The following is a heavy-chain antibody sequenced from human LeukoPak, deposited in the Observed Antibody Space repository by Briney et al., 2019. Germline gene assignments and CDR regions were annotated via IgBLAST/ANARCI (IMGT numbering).Heavy chain of an antibody. Sequence: GASVKVSCKASGGTFSSYAISWVRQAPGQGLEWMGGIIPIFGTANYAQKLQGRVTMTTDTSTSTAYMELRSLRSDDTAVYYCARVSDYYYYYMDVWGKGTTVTISS. J-gene: IGHJ6*03. CDR2: IIPIFGTA. CDR3: ARVSDYYYYYMDV. CDR1: GGTFSSYA. V-gene: IGHV1-69*05.